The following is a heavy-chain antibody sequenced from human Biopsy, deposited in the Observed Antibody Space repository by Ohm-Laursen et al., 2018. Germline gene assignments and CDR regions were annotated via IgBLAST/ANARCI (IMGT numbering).Heavy chain of an antibody. J-gene: IGHJ6*02. Sequence: SQTLSLTCTVSGDSISSYSWSWIRQPPGKGLEWIGYIYYSGSINYNPSLKGRVTISLDTSKNQFSLKLSSVTAADTAVYYCASMPAAIHEPNYSYYGMHVWGQGTTVTVSS. CDR2: IYYSGSI. CDR3: ASMPAAIHEPNYSYYGMHV. V-gene: IGHV4-59*08. D-gene: IGHD2-2*02. CDR1: GDSISSYS.